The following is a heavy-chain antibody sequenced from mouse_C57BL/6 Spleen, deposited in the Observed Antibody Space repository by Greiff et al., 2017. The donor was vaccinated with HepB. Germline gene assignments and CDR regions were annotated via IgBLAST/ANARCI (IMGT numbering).Heavy chain of an antibody. CDR3: ARGLRRDYYAMDY. CDR2: ISDGGSYT. V-gene: IGHV5-4*01. Sequence: EVQLVESGGGLVKPGGSLKLSCAASGFTFSSYAMSWVRQTPEKRLEWVATISDGGSYTYYPDNVKGRFTISRDNAKNNLYLQMSHLKSEDTAMYYCARGLRRDYYAMDYWGQGTSVTVSS. J-gene: IGHJ4*01. CDR1: GFTFSSYA. D-gene: IGHD2-4*01.